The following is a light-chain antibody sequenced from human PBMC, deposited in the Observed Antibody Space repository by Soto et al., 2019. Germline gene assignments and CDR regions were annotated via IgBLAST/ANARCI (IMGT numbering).Light chain of an antibody. CDR3: QQYGGSPPST. CDR2: DAS. V-gene: IGKV3-20*01. CDR1: QSVASNY. J-gene: IGKJ2*02. Sequence: EKVLTQSPGTLSLSPGERATLSCRASQSVASNYIAWYQQKPGQAPRLLIYDASARATGIPDRFRGSGSGTDFTLTISRLEPEDFAVYYCQQYGGSPPSTFGQGTKLEIK.